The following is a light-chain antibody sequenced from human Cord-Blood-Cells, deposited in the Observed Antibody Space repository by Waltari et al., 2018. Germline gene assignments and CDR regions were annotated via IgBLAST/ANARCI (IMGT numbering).Light chain of an antibody. Sequence: QSVPTQAAAASASAGPSITTSCTGTSSDVGCYNYACWYQQHPGKAPKLMIYDGSNRPSGVSNRFSGSKSGNTASLTISGLQAEDEADYYCSSYTSSSTWVFGGGTKLTVL. V-gene: IGLV2-14*03. CDR3: SSYTSSSTWV. J-gene: IGLJ3*02. CDR2: DGS. CDR1: SSDVGCYNY.